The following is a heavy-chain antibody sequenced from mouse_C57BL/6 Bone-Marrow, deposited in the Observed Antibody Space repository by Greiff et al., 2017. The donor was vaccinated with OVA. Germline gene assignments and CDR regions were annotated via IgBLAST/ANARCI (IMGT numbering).Heavy chain of an antibody. V-gene: IGHV8-12*01. Sequence: QVTLKESGPGILQSSQTLSLTCSFSGFSLSTSGMGVSWIRQPSGKGLEWLAHIYWDDDKRYNPSLKSRLTISKDTSRNQVFLKITSVDTADTATYYCARREGDYDHGYFDVWGTGTTVTVSS. J-gene: IGHJ1*03. CDR1: GFSLSTSGMG. CDR2: IYWDDDK. D-gene: IGHD2-4*01. CDR3: ARREGDYDHGYFDV.